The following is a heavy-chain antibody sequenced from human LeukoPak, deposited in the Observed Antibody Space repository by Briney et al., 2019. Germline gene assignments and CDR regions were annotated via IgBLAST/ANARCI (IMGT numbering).Heavy chain of an antibody. Sequence: SETLSLTCTASGGSISSYYWSWIRQPPGKGLEWIGYIYYSGSTNYNPSLKSRVTISVDTSKNQFSLKLSSVTAADTAVYYCARSAYCGGDCYSAGLDYWGQGTLVTVSS. CDR1: GGSISSYY. CDR2: IYYSGST. D-gene: IGHD2-21*02. J-gene: IGHJ4*02. CDR3: ARSAYCGGDCYSAGLDY. V-gene: IGHV4-59*08.